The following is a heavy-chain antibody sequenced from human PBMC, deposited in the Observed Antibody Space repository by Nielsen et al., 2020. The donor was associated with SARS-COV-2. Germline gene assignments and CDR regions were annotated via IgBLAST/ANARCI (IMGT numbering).Heavy chain of an antibody. CDR3: ARGAIVVVPDMDV. V-gene: IGHV3-53*01. D-gene: IGHD2-2*01. Sequence: GESLKISCGASGFTISSSFMSWVRQAAGKGLDWVSVIYTDGSTYYADSVKGRFTISRDNSKNTLYLQMNSLRAEDAAIYYCARGAIVVVPDMDVWGPGTTVTVSS. CDR2: IYTDGST. J-gene: IGHJ6*02. CDR1: GFTISSSF.